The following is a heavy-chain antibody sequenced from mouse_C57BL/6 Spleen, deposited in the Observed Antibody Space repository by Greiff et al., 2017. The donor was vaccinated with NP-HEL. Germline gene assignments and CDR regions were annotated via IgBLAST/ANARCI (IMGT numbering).Heavy chain of an antibody. CDR3: ARWDYGTAY. J-gene: IGHJ2*01. V-gene: IGHV1-52*01. D-gene: IGHD1-1*01. Sequence: QVQLKQPGAELVRPGSSVKLSCKASGYTFTSYWMHWVKQRPIQGLEWIGNIDPSDSETHYNQKFKDKATLTVDKSSSAAYMQLSSLTSDDSAVYYCARWDYGTAYGGQGTTLTVSS. CDR1: GYTFTSYW. CDR2: IDPSDSET.